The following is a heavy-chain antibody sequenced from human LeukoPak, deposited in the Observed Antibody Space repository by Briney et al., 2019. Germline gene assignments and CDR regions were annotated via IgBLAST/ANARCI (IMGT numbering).Heavy chain of an antibody. Sequence: SEILSLTCAVYGGSFSGYYWSWIRQPPGKGLEWIGEINHSGSTSYNPSLQSRVTISVDTSKNQFSLKLSSVTAADTAVYSCARRTTDSSGWFLNWFDPWGQGTLVTVSS. V-gene: IGHV4-34*01. D-gene: IGHD6-19*01. CDR1: GGSFSGYY. CDR3: ARRTTDSSGWFLNWFDP. J-gene: IGHJ5*02. CDR2: INHSGST.